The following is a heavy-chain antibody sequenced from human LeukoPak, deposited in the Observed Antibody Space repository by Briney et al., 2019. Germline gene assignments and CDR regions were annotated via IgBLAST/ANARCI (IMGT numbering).Heavy chain of an antibody. V-gene: IGHV3-48*01. CDR3: ARVRGPTVATWYFDL. J-gene: IGHJ2*01. CDR2: ITTSSSIL. D-gene: IGHD4-17*01. Sequence: GGSLRLSCAASGFTFNGYSIIWVLQAPGKGLEWISYITTSSSILYYADSVKGRFTVSRDNAKNSVYLQVNSLRVEDSSVYFCARVRGPTVATWYFDLWGRGTLVTVSP. CDR1: GFTFNGYS.